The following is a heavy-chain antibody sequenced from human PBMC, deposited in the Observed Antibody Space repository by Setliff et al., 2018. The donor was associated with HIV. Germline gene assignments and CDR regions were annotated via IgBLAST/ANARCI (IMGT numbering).Heavy chain of an antibody. V-gene: IGHV4-59*01. CDR1: GGSISSYY. CDR2: IYYSGST. Sequence: PSETLSLTCTVSGGSISSYYWSWIRQPPGKGLEWIGYIYYSGSTNYNPSLKSRVTISVDTSKNQFSLKLSSVIAADTAVYYCARDDSSGWHFYYYYGMDVWGQGTTVTVSS. J-gene: IGHJ6*02. CDR3: ARDDSSGWHFYYYYGMDV. D-gene: IGHD6-19*01.